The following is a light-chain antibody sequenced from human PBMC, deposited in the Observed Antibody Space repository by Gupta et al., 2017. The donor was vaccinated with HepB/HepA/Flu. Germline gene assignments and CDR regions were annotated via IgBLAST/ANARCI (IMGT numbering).Light chain of an antibody. CDR3: NSYTSSSTVI. V-gene: IGLV2-14*03. CDR1: SSDVGAYND. Sequence: QSALTQPASVSGSPGQSITIPCTGTSSDVGAYNDVSWYQQHPDKAPKVIIFDVSNRPSGVSNRFSGSKSGNTASLTISGLQAEDEADYYCNSYTSSSTVIFGGGTKLTVL. J-gene: IGLJ2*01. CDR2: DVS.